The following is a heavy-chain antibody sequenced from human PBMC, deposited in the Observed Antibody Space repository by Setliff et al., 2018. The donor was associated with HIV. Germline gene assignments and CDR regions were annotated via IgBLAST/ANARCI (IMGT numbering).Heavy chain of an antibody. J-gene: IGHJ1*01. CDR2: INAGNGNT. Sequence: ASVKVSCKASGYTFTSYAIHWVRQAPGQRLEWMGWINAGNGNTKCAQKFQGRVSITRDASASTAYMELSSLRSEDTAMYYCARVACSGGSCYSYFQHWGQGTLVTVSS. CDR3: ARVACSGGSCYSYFQH. CDR1: GYTFTSYA. D-gene: IGHD2-15*01. V-gene: IGHV1-3*01.